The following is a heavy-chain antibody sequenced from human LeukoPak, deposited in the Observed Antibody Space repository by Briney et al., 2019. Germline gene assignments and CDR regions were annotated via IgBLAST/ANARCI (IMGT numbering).Heavy chain of an antibody. Sequence: GGSLRLSCAASGFTFSSYWMSWVRQAPGKGLEWVANIKQDGSEKYYVNSVKGRFTISRDNAKNSLYLQMNSLRAEDTAVYYCARDYRGYRAPYYFDYWGQGTLVTVSS. V-gene: IGHV3-7*01. CDR1: GFTFSSYW. CDR2: IKQDGSEK. J-gene: IGHJ4*02. D-gene: IGHD2-15*01. CDR3: ARDYRGYRAPYYFDY.